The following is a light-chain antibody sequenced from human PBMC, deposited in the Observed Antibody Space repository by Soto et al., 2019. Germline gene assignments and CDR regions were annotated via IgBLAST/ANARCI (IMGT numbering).Light chain of an antibody. CDR1: SSDVGGHKY. CDR2: EVS. V-gene: IGLV2-14*01. Sequence: QSALTQPASVSGSPGQSITISCTGTSSDVGGHKYVSWYQQHPGKVPKLMIFEVSNRPSGVSNRFSGSKSGNTASLTISGLQPEDEADYYCSSYTSSKIVVFGGGTKVTVL. J-gene: IGLJ2*01. CDR3: SSYTSSKIVV.